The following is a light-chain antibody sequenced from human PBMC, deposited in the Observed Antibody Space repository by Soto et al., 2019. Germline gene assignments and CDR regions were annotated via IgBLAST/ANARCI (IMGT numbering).Light chain of an antibody. CDR3: QSFDTNTRV. CDR1: GGSIASNY. Sequence: NFMLTQPHSVSESPGKTVIISCTRSGGSIASNYVQWYQQRPDSAPTTVIYEDNQRPSGVPDRFSGSIDSSSNSASLTISGLKTEDEADYYCQSFDTNTRVFGTGTKVT. J-gene: IGLJ1*01. V-gene: IGLV6-57*04. CDR2: EDN.